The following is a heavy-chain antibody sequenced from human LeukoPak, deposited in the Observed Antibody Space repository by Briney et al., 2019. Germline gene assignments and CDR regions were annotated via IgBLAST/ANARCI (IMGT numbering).Heavy chain of an antibody. CDR3: AKDQDPHSYGSGSYAPFDY. V-gene: IGHV3-23*01. J-gene: IGHJ4*02. D-gene: IGHD3-10*01. Sequence: GGSLRLFCVASGFSFTTHAMGWVRQAPGKGLEWVSHISGSGGSTKYSGSVKGRFTISRDNSKNTLYLQINSLRADDTAVYYCAKDQDPHSYGSGSYAPFDYWGQGTLVTVSS. CDR2: ISGSGGST. CDR1: GFSFTTHA.